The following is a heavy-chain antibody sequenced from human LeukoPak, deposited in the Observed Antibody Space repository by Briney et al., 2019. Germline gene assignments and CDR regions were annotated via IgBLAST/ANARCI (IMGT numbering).Heavy chain of an antibody. CDR1: GFTFSSYG. Sequence: GRSLRLSCAASGFTFSSYGMHWVRQAPGKGLEWVAVISYDGSNKYYADSVKGRFTMSRDNSKNTLYLQINSLRAEDTAIYYCAKYTSTGSRTFDYWGQGTLVTVSS. V-gene: IGHV3-30*18. D-gene: IGHD1-26*01. CDR2: ISYDGSNK. CDR3: AKYTSTGSRTFDY. J-gene: IGHJ4*02.